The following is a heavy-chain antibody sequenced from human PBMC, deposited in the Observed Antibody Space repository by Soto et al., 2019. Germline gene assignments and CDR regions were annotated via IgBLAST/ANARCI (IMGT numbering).Heavy chain of an antibody. D-gene: IGHD6-19*01. Sequence: QVQLVESGGGVVQPGRSLRLSCAASGFTFSSFTMHWVRQDPGKGLEWVALISYDAGNNKYYADSVKGRFSISRDNSRNTLYLQLNSLRAEDTAVYYCARSIAVAGTPEFDYWGQGTLVTVSS. V-gene: IGHV3-30-3*01. CDR1: GFTFSSFT. CDR2: ISYDAGNNK. CDR3: ARSIAVAGTPEFDY. J-gene: IGHJ4*02.